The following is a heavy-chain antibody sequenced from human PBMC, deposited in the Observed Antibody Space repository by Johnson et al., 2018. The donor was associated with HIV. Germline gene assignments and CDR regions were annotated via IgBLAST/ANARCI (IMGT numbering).Heavy chain of an antibody. J-gene: IGHJ3*02. V-gene: IGHV3-20*04. CDR1: GFTFDDDG. CDR3: ARAEMYEGRVGDFAFDI. D-gene: IGHD3-10*01. CDR2: INWNGRST. Sequence: VQLVESGGGVVQPGRSLRLSCAASGFTFDDDGMSWVRQVPGKGLEWVSGINWNGRSTGYADSVKGRFTISRDNAKSSLYLQMNSLRAEDTALYYCARAEMYEGRVGDFAFDIWGRGTMVTVSS.